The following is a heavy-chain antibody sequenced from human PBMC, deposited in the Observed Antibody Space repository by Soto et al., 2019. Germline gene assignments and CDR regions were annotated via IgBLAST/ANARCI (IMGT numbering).Heavy chain of an antibody. CDR1: GGSFGGYY. CDR3: ARGKRIAMVRGVMRAFDI. D-gene: IGHD3-10*01. CDR2: INHSGST. Sequence: PSETLSLTCAVYGGSFGGYYWSWIRQPPGKGLEWIGEINHSGSTNYNPSLKSRVTISVDTSKNQFSLKLSSVTAADTAVYYCARGKRIAMVRGVMRAFDIWGQGTMVTVSS. V-gene: IGHV4-34*01. J-gene: IGHJ3*02.